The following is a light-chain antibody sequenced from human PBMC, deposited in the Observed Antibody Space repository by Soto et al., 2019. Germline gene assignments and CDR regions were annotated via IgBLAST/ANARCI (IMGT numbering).Light chain of an antibody. CDR3: HNLPPLT. J-gene: IGKJ4*01. CDR1: QDITDY. V-gene: IGKV1-33*01. CDR2: DAS. Sequence: DIQMTQSPSSLSASVGVRVSITCQASQDITDYLNWCQQKPGKAPNLLIYDASNLETGVPSRFSGSESGTDFTFTISSLQPEDIATYKYHNLPPLTFGGGTKVEIE.